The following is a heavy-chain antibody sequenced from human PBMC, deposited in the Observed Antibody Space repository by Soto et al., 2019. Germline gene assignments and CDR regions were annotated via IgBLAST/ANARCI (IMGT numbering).Heavy chain of an antibody. D-gene: IGHD2-15*01. J-gene: IGHJ5*02. CDR3: AREGDCSGGSCYSGLHS. CDR1: GFTFSNFW. V-gene: IGHV3-7*01. Sequence: GGSLRLSCAASGFTFSNFWMSWVRQAPGKGLEWVADIKHDGGETYYVDSVKGRFTISRDNAKNSLYLQMYSLRAEDKGVYYCAREGDCSGGSCYSGLHSWGQGTLVTVSS. CDR2: IKHDGGET.